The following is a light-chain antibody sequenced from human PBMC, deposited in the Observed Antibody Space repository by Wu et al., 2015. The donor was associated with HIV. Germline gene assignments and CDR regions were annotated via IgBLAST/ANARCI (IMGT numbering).Light chain of an antibody. CDR3: LQRSGWPPSIT. Sequence: EIVMTQSPATLSVSPGERATLSCRASESVGSYLAWYQQKPGQAPRLLIYDASNRATGIPPRFSGSGSGTDFTLTINSLASEDFAIYYCLQRSGWPPSITFGQGTRLDIK. V-gene: IGKV3-11*01. CDR1: ESVGSY. CDR2: DAS. J-gene: IGKJ5*01.